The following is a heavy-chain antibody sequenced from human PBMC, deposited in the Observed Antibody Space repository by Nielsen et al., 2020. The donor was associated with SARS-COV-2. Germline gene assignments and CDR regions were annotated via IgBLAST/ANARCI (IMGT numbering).Heavy chain of an antibody. V-gene: IGHV3-48*02. CDR3: AGEWAGTFDY. Sequence: GESLKISCAASGFTFSSYSMNWVRQAPGKGLEWVSYISSSSSTIYYADSVKGRFTISRDNAKNSLYLQMNSLRDEDTAVYYCAGEWAGTFDYWGQGTLVTVSS. CDR1: GFTFSSYS. D-gene: IGHD1-7*01. CDR2: ISSSSSTI. J-gene: IGHJ4*02.